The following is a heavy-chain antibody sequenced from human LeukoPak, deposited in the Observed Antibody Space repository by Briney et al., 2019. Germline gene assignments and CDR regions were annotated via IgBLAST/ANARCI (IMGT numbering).Heavy chain of an antibody. J-gene: IGHJ4*02. CDR1: AFSFSNYN. V-gene: IGHV3-21*01. Sequence: GGSLRLSCAASAFSFSNYNMNWVRQAPGKGLEWVSSITSSGSYIYYADSVKGRFTISRDNAKNSLYLQLNSLRAEDTAVYYCARGAAAGTVTAKWGQGTLVTVSS. CDR2: ITSSGSYI. CDR3: ARGAAAGTVTAK. D-gene: IGHD6-13*01.